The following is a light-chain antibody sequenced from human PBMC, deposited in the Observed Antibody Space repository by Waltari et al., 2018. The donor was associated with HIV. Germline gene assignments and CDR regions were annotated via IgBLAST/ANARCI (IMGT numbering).Light chain of an antibody. CDR2: VAA. J-gene: IGKJ2*01. CDR3: QQYDSGPRGIT. CDR1: QRISTK. V-gene: IGKV3-15*01. Sequence: EIVMTQSPPTLSVSTGQRVPLPYRPSQRISTKVAWYPQSPGQAPRLLIYVAATRPTGIPARFSGSGSGTEFTLTISSLQSEDFATYFCQQYDSGPRGITFGQGTMLEIK.